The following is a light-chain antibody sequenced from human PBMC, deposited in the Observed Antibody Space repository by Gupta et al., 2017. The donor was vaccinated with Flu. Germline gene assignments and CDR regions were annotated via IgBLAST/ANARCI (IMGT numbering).Light chain of an antibody. CDR1: KLGDKY. J-gene: IGLJ2*01. V-gene: IGLV3-1*01. Sequence: SELTQPPSVSVSPGQTANITCSGYKLGDKYVCWYQQKPGQSPRLVIFQDNNRSYGIPGRLSGSNSRKTASLTISETQAVDDAYDYCRAWKSTTAVFGGGSKVTVL. CDR2: QDN. CDR3: RAWKSTTAV.